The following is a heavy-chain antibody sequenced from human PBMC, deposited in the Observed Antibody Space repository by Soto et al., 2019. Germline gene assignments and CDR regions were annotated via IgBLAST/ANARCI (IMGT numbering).Heavy chain of an antibody. D-gene: IGHD3-10*01. CDR1: GFTFSSYA. J-gene: IGHJ6*03. CDR2: ISGSGGST. CDR3: AKGGGSGSYYPYYYSYMDV. Sequence: GGSLRLSCAASGFTFSSYAMSWVRQAPGKGLEWVSAISGSGGSTYYADSVKGRFTISRDNSKNTLYLQMNSLRAEDTAVYYCAKGGGSGSYYPYYYSYMDVWGKGTTVTGSS. V-gene: IGHV3-23*01.